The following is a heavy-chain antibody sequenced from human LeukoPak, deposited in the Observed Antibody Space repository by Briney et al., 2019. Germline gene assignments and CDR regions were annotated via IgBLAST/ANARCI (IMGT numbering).Heavy chain of an antibody. J-gene: IGHJ4*02. D-gene: IGHD5-12*01. CDR3: ARVLRGGYGY. CDR1: GGSFSGYY. V-gene: IGHV4-34*01. CDR2: INHSGST. Sequence: KPSETLSLTCAVYGGSFSGYYWSWIRQPPGKGLEWIGEINHSGSTNYNPSLKSRVTISVDTSKNQFSLKLSSVTAADTAVYYCARVLRGGYGYWGQGTLATVSS.